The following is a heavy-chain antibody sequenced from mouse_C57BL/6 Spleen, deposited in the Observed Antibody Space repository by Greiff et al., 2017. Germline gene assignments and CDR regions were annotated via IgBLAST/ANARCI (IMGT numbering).Heavy chain of an antibody. CDR1: GYTFTSYW. D-gene: IGHD2-3*01. CDR2: IDPSDSET. V-gene: IGHV1-52*01. J-gene: IGHJ1*03. Sequence: QVQLQQPGAELVRPGSSVKLSCKASGYTFTSYWMHWVKQRPIQGLEWIGNIDPSDSETHYNQKFKDKATLTVDKSSSTAYMQLSSLTSEDSAVYYCARSGWLLRLSYWYFDVWGTGTTVTVSS. CDR3: ARSGWLLRLSYWYFDV.